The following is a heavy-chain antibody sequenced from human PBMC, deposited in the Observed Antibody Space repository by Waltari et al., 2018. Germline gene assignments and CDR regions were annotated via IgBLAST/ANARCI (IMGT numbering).Heavy chain of an antibody. Sequence: QVQLQESGPGLVKPSETLSLTCTVSGGSISSHYWSWLRQPPGKGLEWIGYIYYSGSTNYNPSLKSRVTISVDTSKNQFSLKLSSVTAADTAVYYCAREASDSSSFDYWGQGTLVTVSS. CDR3: AREASDSSSFDY. J-gene: IGHJ4*02. V-gene: IGHV4-59*11. CDR2: IYYSGST. D-gene: IGHD6-6*01. CDR1: GGSISSHY.